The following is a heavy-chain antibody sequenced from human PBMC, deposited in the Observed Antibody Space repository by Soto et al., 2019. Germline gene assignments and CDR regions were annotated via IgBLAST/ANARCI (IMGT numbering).Heavy chain of an antibody. CDR1: GGSISSYY. CDR3: ARRDYYDSSGYPVDYYGMDV. J-gene: IGHJ6*02. D-gene: IGHD3-22*01. CDR2: IYYSGST. V-gene: IGHV4-59*08. Sequence: SETLSLTCTVSGGSISSYYWSWIRQPPGKGLEWIGYIYYSGSTNYNPSLKSRVTISVDTSKNQFSLKLSSVTAADTAVYYCARRDYYDSSGYPVDYYGMDVWGQGTTVTVSS.